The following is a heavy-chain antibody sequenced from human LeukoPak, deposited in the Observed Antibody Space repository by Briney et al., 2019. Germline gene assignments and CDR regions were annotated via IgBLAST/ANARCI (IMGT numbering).Heavy chain of an antibody. Sequence: PSETLSLTCTVSGGSISSYYWGWLRQPPGKGLEWIGSIYYSGSTYYNPSLKSRVTISVDTSKNQFSLKLSSVTAADTAVYYCARHGGAGLYGSGSKFDYWGQGTLVTVSS. J-gene: IGHJ4*02. CDR3: ARHGGAGLYGSGSKFDY. CDR2: IYYSGST. V-gene: IGHV4-39*01. CDR1: GGSISSYY. D-gene: IGHD3-10*01.